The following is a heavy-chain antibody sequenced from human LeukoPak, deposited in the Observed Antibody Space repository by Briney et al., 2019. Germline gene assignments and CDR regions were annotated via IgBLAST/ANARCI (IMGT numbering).Heavy chain of an antibody. CDR1: GDTFSTYG. Sequence: SVKVSCKTSGDTFSTYGISWVRQAPGQGLEWMGGIIPIFGIPNVAQKFQGRVTITSDESTSTIYMEVNSLKSEDTAVYYCARTYYYGSGTYWYSYYYMDVWGGGTTVTVS. J-gene: IGHJ6*03. CDR2: IIPIFGIP. V-gene: IGHV1-69*01. CDR3: ARTYYYGSGTYWYSYYYMDV. D-gene: IGHD3-10*01.